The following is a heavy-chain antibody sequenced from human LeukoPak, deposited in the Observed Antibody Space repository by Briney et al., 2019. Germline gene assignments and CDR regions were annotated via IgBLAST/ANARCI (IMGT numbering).Heavy chain of an antibody. CDR3: ARSNQADDY. D-gene: IGHD1-14*01. J-gene: IGHJ4*02. CDR2: INPGGSSI. V-gene: IGHV3-74*01. Sequence: GASVKVSCKASGYTFSSYWMHWVRQVPGKGLVWVARINPGGSSITYADSVKGRFTISRDNAKNTLYLQMDSLRAEDTGVYYCARSNQADDYWGQGTLVTVSS. CDR1: GYTFSSYW.